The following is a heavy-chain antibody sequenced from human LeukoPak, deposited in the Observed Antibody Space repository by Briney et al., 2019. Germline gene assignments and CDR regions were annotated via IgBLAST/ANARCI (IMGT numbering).Heavy chain of an antibody. Sequence: SETLSLTCTVSGGSISSYYWHWIRQPPGKGLEWIGYLYYSGNTYYNPSLKSRVTMSVDTSKNYFSLKLNSVIAADTAVYYCARDRPGSYWYFDLWGRGTLVTVSS. D-gene: IGHD3-10*01. CDR1: GGSISSYY. CDR2: LYYSGNT. CDR3: ARDRPGSYWYFDL. J-gene: IGHJ2*01. V-gene: IGHV4-59*01.